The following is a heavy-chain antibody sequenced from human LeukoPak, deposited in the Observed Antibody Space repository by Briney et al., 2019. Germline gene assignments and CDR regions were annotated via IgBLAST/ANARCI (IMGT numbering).Heavy chain of an antibody. D-gene: IGHD2-2*01. CDR2: INAGNGNT. V-gene: IGHV1-3*03. CDR3: ARERVDYQLLSKRGLYYLDY. Sequence: ASVKVSCKASGYTFTSYAIHWVRQAPGQRLEWMGWINAGNGNTEYSQEFQGRVTITRDTSASTAYMELSSLRSEDTAVYYCARERVDYQLLSKRGLYYLDYWGLGTLVTVSS. CDR1: GYTFTSYA. J-gene: IGHJ4*02.